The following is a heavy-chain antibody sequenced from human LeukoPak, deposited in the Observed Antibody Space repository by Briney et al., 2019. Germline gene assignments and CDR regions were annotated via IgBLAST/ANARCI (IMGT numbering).Heavy chain of an antibody. V-gene: IGHV4-31*03. D-gene: IGHD3-16*02. J-gene: IGHJ4*02. CDR3: ARAVYDYIWGSYRFDY. CDR1: GGSISSGGYY. CDR2: IHYSGST. Sequence: SETLSLTCTVSGGSISSGGYYWSWIRQHPGKGLEWIGFIHYSGSTYYNPSLKSRVTFSVDTSKNQFSLKLSSVNAADTAVYYCARAVYDYIWGSYRFDYLGQGTLVTVSS.